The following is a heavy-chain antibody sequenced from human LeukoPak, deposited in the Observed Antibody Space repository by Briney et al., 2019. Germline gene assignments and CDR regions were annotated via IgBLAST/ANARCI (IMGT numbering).Heavy chain of an antibody. D-gene: IGHD6-13*01. J-gene: IGHJ5*02. V-gene: IGHV1-69*13. CDR3: ACSWPQGGNWFDP. CDR1: GGTFSSYA. Sequence: ASVKVSCKASGGTFSSYAISWVRQAPGQGLEWMGGIIPIFGTPNYAQKFQGRVTITADESTSTAYMELSSLRSEDTAVYYCACSWPQGGNWFDPWGQGTLVTVSS. CDR2: IIPIFGTP.